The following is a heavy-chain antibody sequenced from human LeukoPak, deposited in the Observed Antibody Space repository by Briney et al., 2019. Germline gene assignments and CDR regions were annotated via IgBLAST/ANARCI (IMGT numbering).Heavy chain of an antibody. V-gene: IGHV1-18*01. CDR2: ISAYNGNT. D-gene: IGHD3-3*01. CDR1: GYTFTSYG. J-gene: IGHJ6*02. CDR3: ARDSRITIFGVVFDYYYYGMDV. Sequence: ASVKVSCKASGYTFTSYGISWVRQAPGQGLEWMGWISAYNGNTNYAQKLQGRVPMTTDTSTSTAYMELRSLRSDDTAVYYCARDSRITIFGVVFDYYYYGMDVWGQGTTVTVSS.